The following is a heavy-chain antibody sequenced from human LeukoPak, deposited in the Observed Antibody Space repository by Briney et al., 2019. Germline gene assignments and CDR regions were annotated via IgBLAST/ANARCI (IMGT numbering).Heavy chain of an antibody. CDR2: ISSSSRYR. J-gene: IGHJ3*02. D-gene: IGHD5-12*01. V-gene: IGHV3-21*01. CDR1: GFSFSSYS. Sequence: GSLRLSCVASGFSFSSYSMNWVRQAPGKGLEWVSSISSSSRYRYYAASVKGRFTISRDNAKNSLYLQMNSLRAEDTAVYYCARVKEASAFDIWGQGTTVTVSS. CDR3: ARVKEASAFDI.